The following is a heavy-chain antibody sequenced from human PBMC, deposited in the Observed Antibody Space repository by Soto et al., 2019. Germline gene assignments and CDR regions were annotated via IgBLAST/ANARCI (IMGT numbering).Heavy chain of an antibody. V-gene: IGHV5-51*01. CDR1: GYNFTTFW. CDR2: IYPGDSET. CDR3: ARLGFPGAIYFDS. J-gene: IGHJ4*02. Sequence: GESLKISCKGSGYNFTTFWIGWVRQVPGKGLEWTGIIYPGDSETKYSPDFEGQVTISADRSTNTAYLQWRSLRASDTAMYYCARLGFPGAIYFDSWGRGTLVTVS.